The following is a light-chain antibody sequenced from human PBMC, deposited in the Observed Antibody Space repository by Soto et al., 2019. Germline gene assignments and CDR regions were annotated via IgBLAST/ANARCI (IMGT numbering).Light chain of an antibody. CDR2: EVT. CDR1: SSDVGAYNY. Sequence: ALTQPPSASGSLGQSVTISCTGTSSDVGAYNYVSWYQQHPGKAPKLMIYEVTRRPSGVPDRFSGSKSGNTASLNVSGLQAEDEADYYCCSYADNNDYVFGTGTKLTVL. CDR3: CSYADNNDYV. J-gene: IGLJ1*01. V-gene: IGLV2-8*01.